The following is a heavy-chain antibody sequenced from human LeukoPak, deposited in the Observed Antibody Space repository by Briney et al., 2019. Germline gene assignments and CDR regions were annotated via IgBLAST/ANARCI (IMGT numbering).Heavy chain of an antibody. V-gene: IGHV3-23*01. CDR1: GFMFSNFA. CDR3: AKDQGQAVVPRRFDN. CDR2: IYYSGGNT. Sequence: SGGSLRLSCAASGFMFSNFAMSWVRQAPGKGLEWVSTIYYSGGNTYSADSVKGRFTISRDNAKNTLYLQMNSLRAEDTAVYYRAKDQGQAVVPRRFDNWGQGILVTVSS. J-gene: IGHJ4*02. D-gene: IGHD2-2*01.